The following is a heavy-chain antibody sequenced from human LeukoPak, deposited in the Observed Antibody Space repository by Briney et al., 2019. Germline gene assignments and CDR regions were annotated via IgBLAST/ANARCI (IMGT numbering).Heavy chain of an antibody. Sequence: GGSLRLSCAASGFTFSSYSMNWVRQAPGKGLEWVSSISSSSSYIYYADSVKGRFTISRDNAKNSLYLQMNSLRAEDTAVYYCARDLSSGWSYYYYGMDVWGQGTTVTVSS. CDR3: ARDLSSGWSYYYYGMDV. D-gene: IGHD6-19*01. V-gene: IGHV3-21*01. J-gene: IGHJ6*02. CDR1: GFTFSSYS. CDR2: ISSSSSYI.